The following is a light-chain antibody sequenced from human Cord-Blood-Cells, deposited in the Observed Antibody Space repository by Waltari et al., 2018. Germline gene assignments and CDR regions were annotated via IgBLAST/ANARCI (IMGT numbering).Light chain of an antibody. CDR1: SSDVGSYNL. V-gene: IGLV2-23*02. CDR2: EVS. Sequence: QSALTQPASVSGSPGQSITLSCTGTSSDVGSYNLVSWYQQHPGNAPKLMIYEVSKRPSGVSNRFSGSKSGNTASLTISGLQAEDEADYYCCSYAGSSTYVFGTGTKVTVL. CDR3: CSYAGSSTYV. J-gene: IGLJ1*01.